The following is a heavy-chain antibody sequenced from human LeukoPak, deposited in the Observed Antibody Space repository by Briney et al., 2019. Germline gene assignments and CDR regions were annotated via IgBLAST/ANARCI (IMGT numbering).Heavy chain of an antibody. D-gene: IGHD3-10*01. V-gene: IGHV1-18*01. CDR3: ARGYYGSGSYYNGAYNWFDP. J-gene: IGHJ5*02. CDR2: ISAYNGNT. CDR1: GYTFTSYG. Sequence: ASVKVSCQASGYTFTSYGISWVRQAPGQGLEWMGWISAYNGNTNYAQKLQGRVTMTTDTSTSTAYMELRSLRSDDTAVYYCARGYYGSGSYYNGAYNWFDPWGQGTLVTVSS.